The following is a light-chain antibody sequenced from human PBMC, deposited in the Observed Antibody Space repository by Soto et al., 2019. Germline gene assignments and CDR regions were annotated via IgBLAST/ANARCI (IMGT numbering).Light chain of an antibody. CDR1: SSNIGAGYD. CDR3: QSYDSSLSGSV. V-gene: IGLV1-40*01. Sequence: HSVLTQPPSVSGAPGQRVTIACTGSSSNIGAGYDVHWYQQLPVTAPKLLIYGNSNRPSGVPDRFSGSKSGTSASLAITGLQAEDEADYYCQSYDSSLSGSVFGGGTKVTVL. CDR2: GNS. J-gene: IGLJ2*01.